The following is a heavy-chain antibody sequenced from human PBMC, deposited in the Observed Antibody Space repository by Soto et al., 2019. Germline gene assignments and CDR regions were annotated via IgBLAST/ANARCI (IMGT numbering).Heavy chain of an antibody. J-gene: IGHJ5*02. CDR2: IYYSGST. CDR3: ATRITVFGLLIPPFDP. D-gene: IGHD3-3*01. CDR1: GGSISSSSYY. V-gene: IGHV4-39*01. Sequence: SETLSLTCTVSGGSISSSSYYWGWIRQPPGKWLEWIGSIYYSGSTYYNRSLKSRITISVDTSKNQFSLRLSSVTAADTVIYYCATRITVFGLLIPPFDPWGQGTQVTVSS.